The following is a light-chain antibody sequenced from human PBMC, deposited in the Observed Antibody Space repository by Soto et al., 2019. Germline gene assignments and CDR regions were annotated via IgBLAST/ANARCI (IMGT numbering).Light chain of an antibody. CDR3: QHYNNWPPDT. CDR1: QSVSSN. V-gene: IGKV3-15*01. J-gene: IGKJ2*01. Sequence: EIVMTQSPATLSVSPGERATLSCRASQSVSSNLAWYQQKPGQAPRLLIYGASTRATGIPARFSGSGSGTEFTRTISSLQSEDFAVYYCQHYNNWPPDTFGQGTKLEIK. CDR2: GAS.